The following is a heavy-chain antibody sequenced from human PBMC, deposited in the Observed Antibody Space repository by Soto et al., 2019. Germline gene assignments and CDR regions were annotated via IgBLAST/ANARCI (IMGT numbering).Heavy chain of an antibody. V-gene: IGHV1-18*01. J-gene: IGHJ4*02. Sequence: QVQLVQSGAEVKKPGASVKVSCKASGYTFTSYGISWVRQAPAQGLEWMGWISAYNGSTNYAQKLQGTDTMTTATSRSTAYMELRSLRSDDTAVYYCAISLLVGYSLEGESDWGQGTLVTVSS. CDR1: GYTFTSYG. D-gene: IGHD1-26*01. CDR3: AISLLVGYSLEGESD. CDR2: ISAYNGST.